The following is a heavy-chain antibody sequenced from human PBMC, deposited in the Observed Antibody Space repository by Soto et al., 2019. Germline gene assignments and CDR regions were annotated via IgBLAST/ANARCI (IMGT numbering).Heavy chain of an antibody. V-gene: IGHV4-59*01. CDR2: IYYSGST. CDR1: GGSISSYY. CDR3: ARSVGQFFDY. J-gene: IGHJ4*02. Sequence: NPSETLSLTCTVSGGSISSYYWSWIRQPPGKGLEWIGYIYYSGSTNYNPSLKSRVTISVDTSKNQFSLKLSSVTAADTAVYYCARSVGQFFDYWGQGTLVTVSS.